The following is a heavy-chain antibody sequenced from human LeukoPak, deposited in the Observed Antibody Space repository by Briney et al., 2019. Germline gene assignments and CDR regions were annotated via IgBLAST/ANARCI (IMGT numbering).Heavy chain of an antibody. CDR3: ARESTTRSFDT. CDR1: GGSISSGGYY. Sequence: PSETLSLTCTVSGGSISSGGYYWSWIRQHPGKGLEWIGYIYYSGSTYYNPSLKSRVTISVDTSKNQFSLKLSSVTAADTAVYYCARESTTRSFDTWGQGTMVTVSS. J-gene: IGHJ3*02. D-gene: IGHD1-1*01. V-gene: IGHV4-31*03. CDR2: IYYSGST.